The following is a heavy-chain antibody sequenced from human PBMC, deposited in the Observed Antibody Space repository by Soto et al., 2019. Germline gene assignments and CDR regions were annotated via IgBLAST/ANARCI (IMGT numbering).Heavy chain of an antibody. V-gene: IGHV4-34*01. CDR1: GGSXXXYY. Sequence: QXQLXXWGAGLLKPSETLSLTCAVYGGSXXXYYWSWIRQPPGKGLEWIGEINHSGSTNYNPSLKSRVTISVDTSKNQFSLKLSSVTAADTAVYYCARRVDYYYGSGRNWFDPWGQGTLVTVSS. J-gene: IGHJ5*02. CDR2: INHSGST. CDR3: ARRVDYYYGSGRNWFDP. D-gene: IGHD3-10*01.